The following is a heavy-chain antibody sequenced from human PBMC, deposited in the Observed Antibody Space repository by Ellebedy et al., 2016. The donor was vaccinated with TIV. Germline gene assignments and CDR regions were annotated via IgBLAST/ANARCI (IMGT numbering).Heavy chain of an antibody. J-gene: IGHJ4*02. CDR1: GFSFNTYD. CDR2: IRSDGSDR. D-gene: IGHD2-21*01. Sequence: GGSLRLXCVASGFSFNTYDMSWVRQAPGKGLEWVAVIRSDGSDRYYADSMKGRFTISRDNSRNTLYLQMNSLRVEDTAVYYCARGAYFTVTDNSLIDYWGQGTLVTVSS. V-gene: IGHV3-33*08. CDR3: ARGAYFTVTDNSLIDY.